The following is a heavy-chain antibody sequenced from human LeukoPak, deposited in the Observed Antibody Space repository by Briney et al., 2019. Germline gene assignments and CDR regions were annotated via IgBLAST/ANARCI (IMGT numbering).Heavy chain of an antibody. CDR3: ARRAVAGPFDY. Sequence: SETLSLTCTVSGGSISSSSYYWGWIRQPPGKGLEWIGSIYYSGSTYYNPSLKSRVTISVDTSKNQFSLKLSSVTAADTTVYYCARRAVAGPFDYWGQGTLVTVSS. J-gene: IGHJ4*02. CDR2: IYYSGST. CDR1: GGSISSSSYY. V-gene: IGHV4-39*01. D-gene: IGHD6-19*01.